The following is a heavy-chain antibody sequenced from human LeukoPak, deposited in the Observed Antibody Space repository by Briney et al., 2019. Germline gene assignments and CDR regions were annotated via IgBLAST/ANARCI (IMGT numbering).Heavy chain of an antibody. Sequence: GGSLRLSCVASGFTFSSYWMSWVRQAPGKGLEWVANIKQDGSEKYYVDSVKGGFTISRDNAKNSLFLQMNSLRAEDTAVYYCARGWGDCTTVSCYTGGDVFDMWGQGTMVTVSS. V-gene: IGHV3-7*01. CDR1: GFTFSSYW. D-gene: IGHD2-2*02. J-gene: IGHJ3*02. CDR3: ARGWGDCTTVSCYTGGDVFDM. CDR2: IKQDGSEK.